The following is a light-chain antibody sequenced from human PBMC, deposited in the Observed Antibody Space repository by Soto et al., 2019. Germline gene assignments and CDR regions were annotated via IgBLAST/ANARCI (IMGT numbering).Light chain of an antibody. J-gene: IGKJ1*01. CDR3: QQYNNWPV. CDR2: GAS. Sequence: ENVLTQSPGTLSLSPGERATLSCRASQSVSSSYLAWYQQKPGQAPRLLIYGASSRATGIPDRFSGSGSGTDFTLTISRLEPEDFAVYYCQQYNNWPVFGQGTKWIS. V-gene: IGKV3-20*01. CDR1: QSVSSSY.